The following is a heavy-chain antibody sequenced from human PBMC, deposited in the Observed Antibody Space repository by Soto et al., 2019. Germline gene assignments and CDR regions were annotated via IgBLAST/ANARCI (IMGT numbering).Heavy chain of an antibody. Sequence: QVHLQQWGAGLLKPSETLSLTCAVYGGSFSGYYWSWIRQPPGKGLEWIGEINHSGSTHYNPSLTSRVTISIDTSKNQFSLKLPSVTAADTAVYYCARVRGYDSLWGSYRPFDYWGQGTLVTVAS. V-gene: IGHV4-34*02. CDR2: INHSGST. D-gene: IGHD3-16*02. CDR3: ARVRGYDSLWGSYRPFDY. CDR1: GGSFSGYY. J-gene: IGHJ4*02.